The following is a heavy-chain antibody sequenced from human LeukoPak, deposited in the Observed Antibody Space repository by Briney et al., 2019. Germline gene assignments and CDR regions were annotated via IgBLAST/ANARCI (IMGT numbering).Heavy chain of an antibody. CDR1: GGSTSSYY. CDR2: IYYSGST. Sequence: SETLSLTCTVSGGSTSSYYWSWIRQPPGKGLEWIGYIYYSGSTNYNPSLKSRVTISVDTSKNQFSLELSSVTAADTAVYYCARPRNSSGYYYDAFDIWGQGTMVTVSS. V-gene: IGHV4-59*12. D-gene: IGHD3-22*01. J-gene: IGHJ3*02. CDR3: ARPRNSSGYYYDAFDI.